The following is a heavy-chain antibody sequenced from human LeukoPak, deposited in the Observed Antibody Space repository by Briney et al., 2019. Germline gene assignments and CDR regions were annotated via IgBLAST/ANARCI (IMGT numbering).Heavy chain of an antibody. Sequence: GGSLRLSCAASGFTFSRYAMSWVRQAPGKGLEWVSAISGSGGSTYYADSVKGRFTISRDNSKNTLYLQMNSLRAEDTAVYYCAKSGTDIPRSQVWFDPWGQGTLVTVSS. CDR1: GFTFSRYA. CDR3: AKSGTDIPRSQVWFDP. CDR2: ISGSGGST. V-gene: IGHV3-23*01. J-gene: IGHJ5*02. D-gene: IGHD2-15*01.